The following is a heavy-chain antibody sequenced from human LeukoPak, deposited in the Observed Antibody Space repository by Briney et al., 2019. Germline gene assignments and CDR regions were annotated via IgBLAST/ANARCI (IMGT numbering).Heavy chain of an antibody. Sequence: SETLSLTCSVSGGSISSYYWSWIRQPPGKGLEWFGYIYYSGSTNYNPSLKSRVTISVDTSKNQFSQKLSSVTAADTAVYYCAREPYYYGSGRGFDYWGQGTLVTVSS. CDR1: GGSISSYY. J-gene: IGHJ4*02. CDR2: IYYSGST. D-gene: IGHD3-10*01. V-gene: IGHV4-59*01. CDR3: AREPYYYGSGRGFDY.